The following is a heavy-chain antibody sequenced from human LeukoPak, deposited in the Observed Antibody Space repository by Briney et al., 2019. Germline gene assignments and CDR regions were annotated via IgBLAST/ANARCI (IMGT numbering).Heavy chain of an antibody. Sequence: ASVKVSCKASGYTFISYGISWVRQAPGQGLEWMGWISGYNGNTHYAQSLQGRVTMTTDTSTSTVYMELRSLRSDDTAVYYCARGLGVVTAQSEQPKPRYFDLWGRGTQVTVSS. CDR3: ARGLGVVTAQSEQPKPRYFDL. CDR1: GYTFISYG. J-gene: IGHJ2*01. CDR2: ISGYNGNT. D-gene: IGHD2-21*02. V-gene: IGHV1-18*01.